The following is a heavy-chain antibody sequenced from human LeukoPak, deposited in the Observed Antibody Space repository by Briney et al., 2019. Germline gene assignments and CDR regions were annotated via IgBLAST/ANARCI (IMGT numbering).Heavy chain of an antibody. V-gene: IGHV3-30*02. CDR1: GFTFSTFG. J-gene: IGHJ6*03. CDR3: AKEVEGYQLLSRKYYYYYMDV. D-gene: IGHD2/OR15-2a*01. CDR2: IRDDGSNK. Sequence: GGSLRLSCAASGFTFSTFGMNWVRQAPGKGLEWVAFIRDDGSNKYYADSVKGRFTISRDKSKNTLYLQMNSLRAEDTAVYYCAKEVEGYQLLSRKYYYYYMDVWGKGTTVTISS.